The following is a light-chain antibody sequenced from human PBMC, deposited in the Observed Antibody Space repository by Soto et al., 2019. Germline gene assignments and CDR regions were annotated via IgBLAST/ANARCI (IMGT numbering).Light chain of an antibody. CDR3: QQYNNWPPWT. CDR1: QSVSSN. CDR2: GAS. V-gene: IGKV3-15*01. Sequence: EIVLTQSPATLSVSPGERATLSCRASQSVSSNLAWYQQKPGQAPRLLIYGASTRATGIPARFSGSGSGTEVTLIIISLQSEDFAVYYCQQYNNWPPWTFGQGTKVDIK. J-gene: IGKJ1*01.